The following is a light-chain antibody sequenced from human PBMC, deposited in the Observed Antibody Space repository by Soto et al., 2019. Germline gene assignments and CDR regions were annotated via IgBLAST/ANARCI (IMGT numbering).Light chain of an antibody. CDR1: QSLCRW. Sequence: DIQMTQSPSTLSASVGDRVTITCRALQSLCRWMAWYQQKPGQAPNLLVYKGSSLESGVPSRFSGSGAGTEFTLTISSLQPDDVATYYCQQYNSYSLTFGGGTKVEIK. CDR2: KGS. J-gene: IGKJ4*01. V-gene: IGKV1-5*03. CDR3: QQYNSYSLT.